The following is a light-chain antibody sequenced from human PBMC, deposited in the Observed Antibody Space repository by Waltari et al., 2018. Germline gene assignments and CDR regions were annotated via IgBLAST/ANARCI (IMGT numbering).Light chain of an antibody. J-gene: IGLJ3*02. Sequence: QSVLTQPPSASGTPGQRVTISCSGSSSNIGSNPVTWYQQLPGTAPKLLIYSNNQRPSGVPARFSGSKSGTSASLAISGLQSEDEADYYCAAWDDSLNAWVFGGGTKLTVL. CDR3: AAWDDSLNAWV. CDR2: SNN. V-gene: IGLV1-44*01. CDR1: SSNIGSNP.